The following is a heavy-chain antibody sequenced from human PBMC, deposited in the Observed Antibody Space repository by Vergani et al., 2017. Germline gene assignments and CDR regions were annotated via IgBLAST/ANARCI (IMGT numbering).Heavy chain of an antibody. CDR1: GGTFSSYA. CDR2: IIPIFGIA. D-gene: IGHD2-2*01. J-gene: IGHJ6*02. V-gene: IGHV1-69*17. Sequence: QVQLVQSGAEVKKPGSSVKVSCKASGGTFSSYAISWVRQAPGQGREWMGVIIPIFGIANYAQKFQGRVTITADKYTSTAYMELSSLRSEDTAVYYCARDKVKQLPYGMDVWGQGTTVTVSS. CDR3: ARDKVKQLPYGMDV.